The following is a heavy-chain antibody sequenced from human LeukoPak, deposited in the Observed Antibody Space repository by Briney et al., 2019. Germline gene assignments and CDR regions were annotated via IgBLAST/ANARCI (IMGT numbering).Heavy chain of an antibody. CDR1: GGSISSGGYS. Sequence: PSQTLSLTCAVSGGSISSGGYSWSWIRQPPGKGLEWIGYIYHSGSTYYNPSLKSRVTISVDRSKNQFSLKLSSVTAADTAVYYCARDYGGLTYWGQGTLVTVSS. D-gene: IGHD6-25*01. J-gene: IGHJ4*02. CDR3: ARDYGGLTY. V-gene: IGHV4-30-2*01. CDR2: IYHSGST.